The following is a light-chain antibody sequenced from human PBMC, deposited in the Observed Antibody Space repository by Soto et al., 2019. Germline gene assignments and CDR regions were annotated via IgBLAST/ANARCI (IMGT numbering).Light chain of an antibody. CDR3: CSYASGSTWV. V-gene: IGLV2-23*02. CDR2: EVI. J-gene: IGLJ3*02. CDR1: SNDVGTYNL. Sequence: HSALTQPASVSGSPGQSITISCTGTSNDVGTYNLVSWYQQYPGKAPKLMIYEVIKRPSGVSNRFSGSKSGNTASLTISGLQAEDEADYFCCSYASGSTWVFGGGTKLTVL.